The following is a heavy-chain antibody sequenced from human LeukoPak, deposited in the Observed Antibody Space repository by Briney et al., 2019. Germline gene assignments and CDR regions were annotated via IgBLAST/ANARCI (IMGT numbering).Heavy chain of an antibody. J-gene: IGHJ4*02. Sequence: PGGSLRLSCAASGFTFSSYSMNWVRQVPGKGLEWVSYISTSSTIYYADSVRRRLTISRDNAKNSLYLQMNSLRAEDTAVYYCARGRGHDFWSGYNDYWGQGTLVTVSA. CDR3: ARGRGHDFWSGYNDY. CDR2: ISTSSTI. D-gene: IGHD3-3*01. CDR1: GFTFSSYS. V-gene: IGHV3-48*01.